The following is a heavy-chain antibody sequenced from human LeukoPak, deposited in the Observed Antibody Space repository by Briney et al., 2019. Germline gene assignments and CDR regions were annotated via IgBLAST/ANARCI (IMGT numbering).Heavy chain of an antibody. CDR2: IYYSGST. D-gene: IGHD6-13*01. Sequence: SETLSLTCTVSGGSISSYYWSWIRQPPGKGLEWIGYIYYSGSTNCNPSLKSRVTISVDTSKNQFSLKLSSVTAADTAVYYCARSGYSSSWYGYNWFDPWGQGTLVTVSS. V-gene: IGHV4-59*01. CDR3: ARSGYSSSWYGYNWFDP. CDR1: GGSISSYY. J-gene: IGHJ5*02.